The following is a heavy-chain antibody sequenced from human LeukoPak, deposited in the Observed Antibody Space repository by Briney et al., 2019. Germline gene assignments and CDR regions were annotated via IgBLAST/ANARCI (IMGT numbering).Heavy chain of an antibody. V-gene: IGHV3-23*01. Sequence: GGSLRLSCAASGFTFSSYAMSWVRQAPGKGLEWVSAISGSGGSTYYADSVKGRFTISRDNSKNTLYLQVNSLRAEDTAVYYCAKRPPIAAAGMGYFQHWGQGTLVTVSS. CDR1: GFTFSSYA. CDR2: ISGSGGST. CDR3: AKRPPIAAAGMGYFQH. D-gene: IGHD6-13*01. J-gene: IGHJ1*01.